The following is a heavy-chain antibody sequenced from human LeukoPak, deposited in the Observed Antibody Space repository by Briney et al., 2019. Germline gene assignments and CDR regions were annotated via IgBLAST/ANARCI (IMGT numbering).Heavy chain of an antibody. D-gene: IGHD3-10*02. V-gene: IGHV3-9*01. Sequence: GGSLRLSCAASGFTFDDYAMHWVRQAPGKGLEWVSGISWNSGHIGYADSVKGRFTISRDNAKNSLYLQMNSLRAEDTAVYYCAELGITMIGGVWGKGTTVTISS. CDR3: AELGITMIGGV. CDR1: GFTFDDYA. CDR2: ISWNSGHI. J-gene: IGHJ6*04.